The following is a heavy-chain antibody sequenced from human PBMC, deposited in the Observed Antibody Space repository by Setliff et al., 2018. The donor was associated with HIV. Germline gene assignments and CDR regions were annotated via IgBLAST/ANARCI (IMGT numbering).Heavy chain of an antibody. D-gene: IGHD2-15*01. CDR1: GGTFSSYG. Sequence: GASVKVSCKASGGTFSSYGITWVRQAPGQGLEWMGGSTPILDTTNYAQKFQGRVTITTDESTNTVYMELSSLRSDDTAVYYCALPYCSGGNCWSSASLPPAGWFDPWGQGTLVTVS. CDR2: STPILDTT. CDR3: ALPYCSGGNCWSSASLPPAGWFDP. J-gene: IGHJ5*02. V-gene: IGHV1-69*05.